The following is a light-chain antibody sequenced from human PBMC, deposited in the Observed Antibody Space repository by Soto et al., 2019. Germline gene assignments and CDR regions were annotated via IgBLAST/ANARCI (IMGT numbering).Light chain of an antibody. CDR1: QTVNSRY. V-gene: IGKV3-20*01. CDR3: QQFDDSRPAFT. CDR2: GAS. Sequence: ESVLTQSPGTLSLSPGERATLSCRASQTVNSRYLTWYQHKPGQAPRLLIYGASIRATGIPDRFSGSRSGADFSLPITSLEPEDSAVYYCQQFDDSRPAFTFGQGTKLEI. J-gene: IGKJ2*01.